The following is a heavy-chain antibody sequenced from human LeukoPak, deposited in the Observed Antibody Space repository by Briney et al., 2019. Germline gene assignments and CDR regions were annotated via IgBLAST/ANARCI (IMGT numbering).Heavy chain of an antibody. J-gene: IGHJ4*02. D-gene: IGHD6-19*01. CDR2: IYTSGST. Sequence: PSETLSLTCSVSGASISSYYWSWIQQPAGKGLEWIGRIYTSGSTNYNPSLKSRLTMSVDTSKNQFSLKLNSVTAADTAVYYCAGSLAAVAGSFDYWGQGTLVTVSS. V-gene: IGHV4-4*07. CDR3: AGSLAAVAGSFDY. CDR1: GASISSYY.